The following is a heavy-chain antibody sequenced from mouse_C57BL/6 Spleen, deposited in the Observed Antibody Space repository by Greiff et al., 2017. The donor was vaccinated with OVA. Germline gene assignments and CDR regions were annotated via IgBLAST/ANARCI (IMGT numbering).Heavy chain of an antibody. CDR1: GYTFTSYW. D-gene: IGHD2-5*01. J-gene: IGHJ4*01. CDR2: IHPNSGST. Sequence: VQLQQPGAELVKPGASVKLSCKASGYTFTSYWMHWVKQRPGQGLEWIGMIHPNSGSTNYNEKFKSKATLTVDKSSSTAYMQLSSLTSEDSAVYYCARKNSKDAMDYWGQGTSVTVSS. V-gene: IGHV1-64*01. CDR3: ARKNSKDAMDY.